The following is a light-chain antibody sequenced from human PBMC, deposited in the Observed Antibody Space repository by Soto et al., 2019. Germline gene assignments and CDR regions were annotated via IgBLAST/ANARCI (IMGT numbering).Light chain of an antibody. CDR1: SSDVGGYNY. J-gene: IGLJ2*01. CDR3: SSYTSSSTLDVV. Sequence: QSALTQPASVSGSPGQSITISCTGTSSDVGGYNYVSWYQQHTGKAPKLMIYEVSNRHSGVSNRFSGSKSGNMASLTISGLQAEDVTVYYCSSYTSSSTLDVVFGGGTKLTVL. V-gene: IGLV2-14*01. CDR2: EVS.